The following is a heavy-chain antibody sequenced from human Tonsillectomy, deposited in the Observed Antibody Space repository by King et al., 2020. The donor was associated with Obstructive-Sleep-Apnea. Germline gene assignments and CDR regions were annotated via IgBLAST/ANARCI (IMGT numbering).Heavy chain of an antibody. CDR2: ISWSSGHI. CDR1: GFTFDGCA. D-gene: IGHD3-22*01. CDR3: VPLGGYYDSSGFVGY. V-gene: IGHV3-9*01. Sequence: VQLVESGGGLVQPGRSLRLSCAASGFTFDGCAMHWVRLAPGKGLEWVSGISWSSGHIDYVDSVKGRFTISRDNAKNSLYLQMHSLRTEDTALYFCVPLGGYYDSSGFVGYWGQGTLVTVSS. J-gene: IGHJ4*02.